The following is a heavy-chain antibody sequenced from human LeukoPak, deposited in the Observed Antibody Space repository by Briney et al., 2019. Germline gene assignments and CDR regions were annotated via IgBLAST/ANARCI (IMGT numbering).Heavy chain of an antibody. CDR1: GFTFSDYY. D-gene: IGHD3-10*01. V-gene: IGHV3-11*01. Sequence: GGPLRLSCAASGFTFSDYYMSWIRKTPGKGLEWLSYISSSGTTMEYAKSVKGRFTISRDNAKDSLYLQMNSLEVEDTAVYYCAKGHTYGMIWGQGTLVSVSS. CDR2: ISSSGTTM. J-gene: IGHJ4*02. CDR3: AKGHTYGMI.